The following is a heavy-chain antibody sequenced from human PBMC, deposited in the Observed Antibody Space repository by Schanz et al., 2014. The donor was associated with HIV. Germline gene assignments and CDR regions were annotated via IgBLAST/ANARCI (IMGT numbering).Heavy chain of an antibody. CDR1: GGTFSSYA. CDR2: MIPSFRLR. D-gene: IGHD3-3*02. Sequence: QVQLVQSGAEVKKPGSSVKVSCKASGGTFSSYAISWVRQAPGQGLEWMGGMIPSFRLRTYAQKFQGRVTIAADESASTAYMELNSLGSDDTAVYYCAKSPIFGDVIFYGMDVWGQGTTVTVSS. V-gene: IGHV1-69*01. J-gene: IGHJ6*02. CDR3: AKSPIFGDVIFYGMDV.